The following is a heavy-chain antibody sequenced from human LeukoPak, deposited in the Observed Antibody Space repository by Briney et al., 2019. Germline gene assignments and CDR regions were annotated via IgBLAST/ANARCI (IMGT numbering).Heavy chain of an antibody. J-gene: IGHJ4*02. CDR3: AKDIGQQPPAYFDY. V-gene: IGHV3-43*02. Sequence: GGSLRLSCAASGFTFDDYATHWVRQAPGKGLEWVSLISGDGGSTYYAASVKGRFTISRDNSKNSLYLQMNSLRTEDTALYYCAKDIGQQPPAYFDYWGQGTLVTVSS. D-gene: IGHD6-13*01. CDR1: GFTFDDYA. CDR2: ISGDGGST.